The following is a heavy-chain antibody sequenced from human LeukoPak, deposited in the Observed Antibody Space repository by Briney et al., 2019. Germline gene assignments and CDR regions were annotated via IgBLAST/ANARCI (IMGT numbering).Heavy chain of an antibody. V-gene: IGHV3-72*01. CDR1: GFTFSDHY. CDR3: VRNFYDSSGYYYFDY. D-gene: IGHD3-22*01. Sequence: GGSLRLSCVASGFTFSDHYMDWVRQAPGKGLEWVGRTRNKANSYTTEYAASVKGRFTMSRDDSKNSLYLQMNSLKTEDTAVYYCVRNFYDSSGYYYFDYWGQGTLVTVSS. CDR2: TRNKANSYTT. J-gene: IGHJ4*02.